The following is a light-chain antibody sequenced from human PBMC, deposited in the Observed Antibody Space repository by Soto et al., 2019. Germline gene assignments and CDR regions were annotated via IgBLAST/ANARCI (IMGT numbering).Light chain of an antibody. J-gene: IGKJ1*01. CDR2: KAS. V-gene: IGKV1-5*03. CDR1: QSISSW. Sequence: DIQLTQSPVTLSASVGYRVTITCRASQSISSWLAWYQQKPGKAPKLLIYKASTLESGVPSNFSGSGSGTEFTLTISSLQSEDFAVYYCQQYNNWPRTFGQGTTGDIK. CDR3: QQYNNWPRT.